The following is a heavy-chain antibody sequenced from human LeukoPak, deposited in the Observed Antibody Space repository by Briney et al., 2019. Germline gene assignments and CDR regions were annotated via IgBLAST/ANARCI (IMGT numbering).Heavy chain of an antibody. Sequence: ASAKVSCKASGYTFTSYGISWVRQAPGQGLEWMGWISAYNGNTNYAQKFQERVTITRDMSTSTAYMELSSLRSEDTAVYYCAAAHHYDILTPLGYWGQGTLVTVSS. D-gene: IGHD3-9*01. V-gene: IGHV1-18*01. CDR3: AAAHHYDILTPLGY. J-gene: IGHJ4*02. CDR2: ISAYNGNT. CDR1: GYTFTSYG.